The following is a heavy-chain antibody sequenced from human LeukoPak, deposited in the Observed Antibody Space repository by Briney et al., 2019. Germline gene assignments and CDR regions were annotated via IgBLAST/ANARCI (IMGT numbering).Heavy chain of an antibody. Sequence: SETLSLTCAVYGGSFSGYYWSWIRQPPGKGLEWIGEMNHSGSTNYNPSLKSRVTISVDRSKNQFSLKLSSVTAADTAVYYCARAPHYYDSSGYYSDYFDYWGQGTLVTVSS. CDR1: GGSFSGYY. D-gene: IGHD3-22*01. CDR2: MNHSGST. V-gene: IGHV4-34*01. J-gene: IGHJ4*02. CDR3: ARAPHYYDSSGYYSDYFDY.